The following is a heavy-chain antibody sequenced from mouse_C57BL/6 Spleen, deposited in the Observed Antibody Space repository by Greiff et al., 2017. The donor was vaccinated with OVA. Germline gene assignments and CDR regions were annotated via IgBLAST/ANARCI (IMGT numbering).Heavy chain of an antibody. CDR2: INPGSGGT. D-gene: IGHD2-2*01. CDR1: GYAFTNYL. Sequence: QVQLQQSGAELVRPGPSVKVSCKASGYAFTNYLIEWVKQRPGQGLEWIGVINPGSGGTNYNEKFKGKATLTADKSSSTAYMQLSSLTSEDSAVYFCARGGYNAGFAYWGQGTLVTVSA. V-gene: IGHV1-54*01. J-gene: IGHJ3*01. CDR3: ARGGYNAGFAY.